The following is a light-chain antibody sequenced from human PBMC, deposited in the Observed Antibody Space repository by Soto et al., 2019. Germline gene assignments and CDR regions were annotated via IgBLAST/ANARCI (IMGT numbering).Light chain of an antibody. CDR2: DAS. J-gene: IGKJ4*01. CDR3: QQYGTIPLT. V-gene: IGKV3-11*01. CDR1: QSVSSY. Sequence: EIVLTQSPATLSLSPGERATLSCRASQSVSSYLAWYQQKPGQAPRLLIYDASTRATGIPDRFSGHGSGTDFTLTISRLEPEDFAVYYCQQYGTIPLTFGGGTKVDIK.